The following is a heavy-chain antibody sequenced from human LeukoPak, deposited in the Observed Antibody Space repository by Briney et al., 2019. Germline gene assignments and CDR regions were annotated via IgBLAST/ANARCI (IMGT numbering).Heavy chain of an antibody. Sequence: PGGSLRLSCAASGFTFSSYGMHWVRQAPGKGLEWVAFIRYDGSNKYYADSVKGRFTISRDNSKNTLYLQMNSLRAEDTAVYYCAKDQSSWHLYYYYMDVWGKGTTVTISS. CDR3: AKDQSSWHLYYYYMDV. CDR1: GFTFSSYG. V-gene: IGHV3-30*02. D-gene: IGHD6-13*01. J-gene: IGHJ6*03. CDR2: IRYDGSNK.